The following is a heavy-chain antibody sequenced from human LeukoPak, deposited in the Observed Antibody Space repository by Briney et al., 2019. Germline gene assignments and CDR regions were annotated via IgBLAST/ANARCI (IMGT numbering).Heavy chain of an antibody. CDR2: IYHTGST. V-gene: IGHV4-38-2*02. CDR3: ARVGTTVVTQGMDS. Sequence: SETLSLTCTVSGNSISSAYYWGWIRQPPGKGLEWIGNIYHTGSTYYNASLKSRVTISIDTSKNQFSLKLSSVTAADTAVYYCARVGTTVVTQGMDSWGQGTLVTVSS. J-gene: IGHJ4*02. CDR1: GNSISSAYY. D-gene: IGHD4-23*01.